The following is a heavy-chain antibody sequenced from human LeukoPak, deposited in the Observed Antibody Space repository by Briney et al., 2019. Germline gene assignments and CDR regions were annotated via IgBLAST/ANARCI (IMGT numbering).Heavy chain of an antibody. J-gene: IGHJ6*03. CDR3: ARGRIAAAGYYYYYYMDV. CDR1: GGTFSSYA. V-gene: IGHV1-69*06. D-gene: IGHD6-13*01. CDR2: IIPIFGTA. Sequence: GASVTVSCKASGGTFSSYAISWVRQAPGQGLEWMGGIIPIFGTANYAQKFQGRVTITADKSTSTAYMELSSLRSEDTAVYYCARGRIAAAGYYYYYYMDVWGKGTTVTVSS.